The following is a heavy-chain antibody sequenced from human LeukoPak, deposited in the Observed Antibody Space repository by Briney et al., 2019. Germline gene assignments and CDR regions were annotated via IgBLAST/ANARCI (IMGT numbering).Heavy chain of an antibody. CDR1: GGSISSSSYY. V-gene: IGHV4-39*07. J-gene: IGHJ5*02. Sequence: TSETLSLTCTVSGGSISSSSYYWGWIRQPPGKGLEWIGSIYYSGSTYYNPSLKSRVTISVDTSKNQFSLKLSSVTAADTAVYYCARESERGGIAGNFDPWGQGTLVTVSS. CDR3: ARESERGGIAGNFDP. D-gene: IGHD6-13*01. CDR2: IYYSGST.